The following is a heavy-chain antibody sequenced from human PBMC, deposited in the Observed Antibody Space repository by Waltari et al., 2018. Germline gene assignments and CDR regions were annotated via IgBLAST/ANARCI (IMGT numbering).Heavy chain of an antibody. D-gene: IGHD4-17*01. CDR1: GFTFSSYG. CDR2: ISNDGNYD. CDR3: ARPYGDYARGGFDY. V-gene: IGHV3-30*03. J-gene: IGHJ4*02. Sequence: QVQLVESGGGVVQPGRSLRLSCAASGFTFSSYGMHWVRQAPGKGLEWVTVISNDGNYDYYADSVKGRFTISRDNSKNTLYLEMNSLRAEDTAVYYCARPYGDYARGGFDYWGQGTLVTVSS.